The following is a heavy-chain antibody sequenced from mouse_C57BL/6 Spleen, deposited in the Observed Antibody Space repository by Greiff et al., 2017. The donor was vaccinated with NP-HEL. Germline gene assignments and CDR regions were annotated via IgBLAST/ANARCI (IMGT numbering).Heavy chain of an antibody. J-gene: IGHJ2*01. Sequence: EVKVVESGGGLVKPGGSLKLSCAASGFTFSDYGMHWVRQAPEKGLEWVAYISSGSSTIYYADTVKGRYTLSRDKAKNTLCLQLSSLTSEDTAMYYCARCYVYYDYWGQGTTLTVSS. CDR2: ISSGSSTI. CDR1: GFTFSDYG. CDR3: ARCYVYYDY. V-gene: IGHV5-17*01. D-gene: IGHD1-1*01.